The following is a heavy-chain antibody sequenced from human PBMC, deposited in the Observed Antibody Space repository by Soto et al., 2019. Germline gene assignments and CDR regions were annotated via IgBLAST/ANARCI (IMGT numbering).Heavy chain of an antibody. CDR1: GFTFSAFG. J-gene: IGHJ6*02. CDR2: ISYDGILK. D-gene: IGHD3-10*01. CDR3: AKDFKISGGHYGSLNYYYGMDV. Sequence: GGSLRLSCEASGFTFSAFGMHWVRQAPGKGLEWVAIISYDGILKYYADSVRGRFTISRDTSKSALYLQMNSLRPEDTAVYYCAKDFKISGGHYGSLNYYYGMDVWGQGTTVTVSS. V-gene: IGHV3-30*18.